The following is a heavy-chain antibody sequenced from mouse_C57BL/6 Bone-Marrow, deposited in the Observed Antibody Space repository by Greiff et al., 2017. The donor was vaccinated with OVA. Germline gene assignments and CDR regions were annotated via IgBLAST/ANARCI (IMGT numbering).Heavy chain of an antibody. CDR1: GFSLPRSG. D-gene: IGHD2-12*01. CDR2: IWGGGST. V-gene: IGHV2-9*01. Sequence: SGPGLVAPSPSLSITFTVSGFSLPRSGVDWVRQPPGKGLEWLGVIWGGGSTNYTSALMSRLSISKDNSKSQVFLKMNSLQTDDTAMYYCAKHDVTGFAYWGQGTLVTVSA. CDR3: AKHDVTGFAY. J-gene: IGHJ3*01.